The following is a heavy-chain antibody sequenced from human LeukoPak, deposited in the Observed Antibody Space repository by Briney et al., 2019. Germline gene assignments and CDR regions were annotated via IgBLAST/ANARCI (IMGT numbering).Heavy chain of an antibody. CDR1: GFTFSNAW. CDR3: TTDSPYGDYSDY. V-gene: IGHV3-15*01. CDR2: IKSKTDGGTT. D-gene: IGHD4-17*01. J-gene: IGHJ4*02. Sequence: PGGSLRLSCAASGFTFSNAWMSWVRQAPGKGLEWVGRIKSKTDGGTTDYAAPVKGRFTISRDDSKNTLYLQMNSLRIEDTAVYYCTTDSPYGDYSDYWGQGTLVTVSS.